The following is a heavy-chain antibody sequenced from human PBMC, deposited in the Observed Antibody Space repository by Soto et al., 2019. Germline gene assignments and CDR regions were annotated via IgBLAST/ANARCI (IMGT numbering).Heavy chain of an antibody. CDR2: IIPIFGTA. V-gene: IGHV1-69*06. CDR3: AWGRAAIVAKRTHYYYGMDV. J-gene: IGHJ6*02. CDR1: GGTFSSYA. Sequence: ASVKVSCKASGGTFSSYAISWVRQAPGQGLEWMGGIIPIFGTANYAQKFQGRVTITADKSTSTAYMELSSLRSEDTAVHYCAWGRAAIVAKRTHYYYGMDVWGQGTTVTVS. D-gene: IGHD5-12*01.